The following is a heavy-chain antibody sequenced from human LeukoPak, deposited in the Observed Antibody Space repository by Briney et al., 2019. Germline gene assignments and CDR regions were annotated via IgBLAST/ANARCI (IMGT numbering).Heavy chain of an antibody. V-gene: IGHV3-21*01. CDR1: GFTFSSYG. D-gene: IGHD3-10*02. CDR3: AELGITMIGGV. J-gene: IGHJ6*04. Sequence: GGTLRLSCAASGFTFSSYGMSWVRQAPGKGLEWVSAISSSSSYIYYADSVKGRFTISRDNAKNSLYLQMNSLRAEDTAVYYCAELGITMIGGVWGKGTTVTISS. CDR2: ISSSSSYI.